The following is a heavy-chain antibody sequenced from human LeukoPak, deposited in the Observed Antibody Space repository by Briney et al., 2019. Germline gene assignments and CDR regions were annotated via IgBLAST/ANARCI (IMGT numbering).Heavy chain of an antibody. V-gene: IGHV4-31*03. CDR3: ARLGPDYGGPMGAFDI. D-gene: IGHD4-23*01. Sequence: PSETLSLTCTVSGGSISSGGYYWSWIRQHPGKGLEWIGYIYYSGSTYYNPSLKSRVTISVDTSKNQFSLKLSSVTAADTAVYYCARLGPDYGGPMGAFDIWGQGTMVTVSS. J-gene: IGHJ3*02. CDR1: GGSISSGGYY. CDR2: IYYSGST.